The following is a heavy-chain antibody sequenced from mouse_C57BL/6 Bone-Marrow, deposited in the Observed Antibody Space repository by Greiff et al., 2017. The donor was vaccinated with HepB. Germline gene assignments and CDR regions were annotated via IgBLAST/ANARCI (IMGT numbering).Heavy chain of an antibody. V-gene: IGHV1-64*01. D-gene: IGHD2-3*01. CDR3: ARNYDGYSYAMDY. CDR1: GYTFTSYW. Sequence: QVQLQQPGAELVKPGASVKLSCKASGYTFTSYWMHWVKQRPGQGLEWIGMIHPNSGSTNYNEKFKSKATLTVDKSSSTAYMQLSSLTSEDSAVYYCARNYDGYSYAMDYWGQGTSVTVSS. CDR2: IHPNSGST. J-gene: IGHJ4*01.